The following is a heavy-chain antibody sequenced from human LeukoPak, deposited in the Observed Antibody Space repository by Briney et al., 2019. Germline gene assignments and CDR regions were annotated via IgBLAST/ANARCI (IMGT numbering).Heavy chain of an antibody. J-gene: IGHJ3*02. V-gene: IGHV4-4*07. CDR3: ARDGRQRITMDTGALDI. Sequence: SETLSLTCTVSGGSIRGYYWSWIRQPAGKGLEWLGRVYPSGSTNYNPSLKSRVTISMDTSMKPSSLMLSSVIAADTPVYYCARDGRQRITMDTGALDIWGQGTMVTVSS. CDR2: VYPSGST. CDR1: GGSIRGYY. D-gene: IGHD3-10*01.